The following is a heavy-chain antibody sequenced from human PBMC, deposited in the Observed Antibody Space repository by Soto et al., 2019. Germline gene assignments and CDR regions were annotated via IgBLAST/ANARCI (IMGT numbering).Heavy chain of an antibody. CDR2: IKQDGSEK. D-gene: IGHD6-19*01. CDR1: GFTFSSYW. J-gene: IGHJ3*02. V-gene: IGHV3-7*01. CDR3: ARDRSSGWNAFDI. Sequence: GGSLRLSCAASGFTFSSYWMSWVRQAPGKGLEWVANIKQDGSEKYYVDSVKGRFTISRDNAKNSLYLQMNSLRAEDTAVYYCARDRSSGWNAFDIWGQGTMVTVSS.